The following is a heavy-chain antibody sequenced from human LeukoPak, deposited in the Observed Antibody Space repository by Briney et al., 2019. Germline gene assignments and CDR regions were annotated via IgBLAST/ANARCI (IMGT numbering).Heavy chain of an antibody. J-gene: IGHJ4*02. CDR1: GGSISSYY. CDR3: ARGSRELYYFDY. V-gene: IGHV4-59*01. Sequence: SETLSLTCTVSGGSISSYYWSWIRQAPGKGLEWIGYIYYSGSTKYNPSLKSRVTISVDASKTQFSLKLNSVTAADTAVYYCARGSRELYYFDYWDQGTLVTVSS. D-gene: IGHD1-7*01. CDR2: IYYSGST.